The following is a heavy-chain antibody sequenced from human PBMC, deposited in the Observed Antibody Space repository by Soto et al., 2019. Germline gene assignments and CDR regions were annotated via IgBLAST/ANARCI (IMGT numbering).Heavy chain of an antibody. D-gene: IGHD1-26*01. CDR3: ARDRNSGSYTPNWFDP. CDR1: GYTFTSYG. Sequence: QVQLVQSGAEVKKPGASVKVSCKASGYTFTSYGISWVRQAPGQGLEWMGWISAYNGNTNYAQKLQGRVTMTTDTXTIXAYRELRSLRSDDTAVYYCARDRNSGSYTPNWFDPWGQGTLVTVSS. CDR2: ISAYNGNT. V-gene: IGHV1-18*01. J-gene: IGHJ5*02.